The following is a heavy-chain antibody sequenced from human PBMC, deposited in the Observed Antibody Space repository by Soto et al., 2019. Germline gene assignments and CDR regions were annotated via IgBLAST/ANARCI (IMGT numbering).Heavy chain of an antibody. D-gene: IGHD1-7*01. CDR2: ISAYNGNT. CDR3: ARDSPSLPGSTRSFYYYYYGMDV. Sequence: QVQLVQSGAEVKKPGASVKVSCKASGYTFTSYGISWVRQAPGQGLEWMGWISAYNGNTNYAQKVPGRGPMTPETSTSTAYNELGSLRTEDTAVYYCARDSPSLPGSTRSFYYYYYGMDVWGQGTTVTVSS. V-gene: IGHV1-18*01. J-gene: IGHJ6*02. CDR1: GYTFTSYG.